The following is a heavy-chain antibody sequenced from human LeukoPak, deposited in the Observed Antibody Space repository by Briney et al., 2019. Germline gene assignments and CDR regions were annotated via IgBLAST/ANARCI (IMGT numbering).Heavy chain of an antibody. CDR3: ANEGLVDTAMVPVL. Sequence: PGGSLRLSCAASGFTFSSYAMSWVRQAPGKGLEWVSAISGSGGSTYYADSVKGRFTISRDKSKNTLYLQMNSLRAEDTAVYYCANEGLVDTAMVPVLWGQGTLVTVSS. CDR2: ISGSGGST. D-gene: IGHD5-18*01. CDR1: GFTFSSYA. V-gene: IGHV3-23*01. J-gene: IGHJ4*02.